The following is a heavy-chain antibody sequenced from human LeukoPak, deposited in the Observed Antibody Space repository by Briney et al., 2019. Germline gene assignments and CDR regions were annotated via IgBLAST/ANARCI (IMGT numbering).Heavy chain of an antibody. CDR1: GFTFSGFA. CDR2: TSPDGNDK. J-gene: IGHJ4*02. V-gene: IGHV3-30*07. Sequence: PGKSLRLSCAASGFTFSGFAIHWVRQAPGKGLEWVASTSPDGNDKYYADSVKGRFTISRDNSKNTLYLQMNSLRAEDTAVYYCAKGEYGDYEFDYWGQGTLVTVSS. CDR3: AKGEYGDYEFDY. D-gene: IGHD4-17*01.